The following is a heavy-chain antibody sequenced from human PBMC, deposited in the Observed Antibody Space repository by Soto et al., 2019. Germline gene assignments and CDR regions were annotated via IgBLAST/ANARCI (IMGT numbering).Heavy chain of an antibody. J-gene: IGHJ3*01. V-gene: IGHV1-18*01. D-gene: IGHD6-6*01. CDR3: AKGAVSIAARQDQVAFHF. Sequence: ASVKVSCKTSGYTFTRSWINWVRQAPGQGLEWMGWISADGYTNFAQKFQGRVTMTTDTSTSTAYMELRSLRSDDTAVYYCAKGAVSIAARQDQVAFHFWGQGTMVTVS. CDR1: GYTFTRSW. CDR2: ISADGYT.